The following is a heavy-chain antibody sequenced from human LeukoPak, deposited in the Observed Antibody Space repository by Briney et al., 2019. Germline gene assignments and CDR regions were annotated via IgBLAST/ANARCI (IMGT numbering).Heavy chain of an antibody. V-gene: IGHV3-30*04. CDR1: GFTFSSYT. CDR2: ISFNGNEK. D-gene: IGHD1-1*01. CDR3: ARDRSTTSKFFDP. Sequence: GGSLRLSCAASGFTFSSYTMHWVREAPGRGLGWVAFISFNGNEKKYGGSVKGRFTISRDNSNNMLYLQMTGLRFDDTAVYYCARDRSTTSKFFDPWGQGTLVTVSS. J-gene: IGHJ5*02.